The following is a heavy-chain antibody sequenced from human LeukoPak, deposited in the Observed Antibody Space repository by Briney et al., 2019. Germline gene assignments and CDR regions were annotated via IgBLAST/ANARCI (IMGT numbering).Heavy chain of an antibody. CDR1: GVSFSGYY. D-gene: IGHD4-17*01. CDR2: INHSGST. Sequence: SETLSLTCAVYGVSFSGYYWSWIRQPPGKGLEWIGEINHSGSTNYNPSLKSRVTISVDTSKNQFSLKLSSVTAAGTAVYYCAINGDYLDYWGQGTLVTVSS. CDR3: AINGDYLDY. J-gene: IGHJ4*02. V-gene: IGHV4-34*01.